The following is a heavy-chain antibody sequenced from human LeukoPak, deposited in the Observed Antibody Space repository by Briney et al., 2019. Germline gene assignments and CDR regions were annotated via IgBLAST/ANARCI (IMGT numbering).Heavy chain of an antibody. CDR2: ISSNRWYI. J-gene: IGHJ5*02. CDR3: ARDPFYYYDSSGYEEDWFDP. V-gene: IGHV3-21*01. D-gene: IGHD3-22*01. Sequence: PGGSLRLSCAASGFTFSSYSMNWVRQAPGKGREGVSSISSNRWYIYYADSVKGRFTISRDNAKNSLYLQMNSLRAEDTAVYYCARDPFYYYDSSGYEEDWFDPWGQGTLVTVSS. CDR1: GFTFSSYS.